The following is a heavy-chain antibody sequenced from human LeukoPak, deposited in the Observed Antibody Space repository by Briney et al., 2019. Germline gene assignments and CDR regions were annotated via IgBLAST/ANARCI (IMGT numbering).Heavy chain of an antibody. J-gene: IGHJ6*03. V-gene: IGHV3-23*01. CDR2: ISGSGGST. CDR3: AKDPVVVVAPDYYYMDV. CDR1: GFTFSSYA. Sequence: PGGSLRLSCAASGFTFSSYAMSWVRQAPGKGLEWVSAISGSGGSTYYADSVKGRFTISRDNSKNTLYLQMNSLRAEDTAVYYCAKDPVVVVAPDYYYMDVWGKGTTVTVSS. D-gene: IGHD2-15*01.